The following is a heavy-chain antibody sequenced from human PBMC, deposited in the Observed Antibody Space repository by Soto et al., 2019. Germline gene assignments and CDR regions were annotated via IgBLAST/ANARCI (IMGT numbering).Heavy chain of an antibody. CDR3: ARRSVSHSNAFDF. CDR1: GGTFRNLA. Sequence: QVQLVQSGAEVKKPGSSVKVSCKSSGGTFRNLAINWVRQAPGQGLEWMGGFIPIIGGGINAQKFQGRVTITADESTSTDYMELSSLKSEDTAMYFCARRSVSHSNAFDFWRQMTMVTVSS. J-gene: IGHJ3*01. V-gene: IGHV1-69*01. CDR2: FIPIIGGG. D-gene: IGHD2-15*01.